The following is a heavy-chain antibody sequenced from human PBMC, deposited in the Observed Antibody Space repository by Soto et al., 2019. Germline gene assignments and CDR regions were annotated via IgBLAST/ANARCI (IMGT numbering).Heavy chain of an antibody. CDR3: VRNLGLNHPDY. Sequence: QITLKESGPTLVQPTQPLTLTCTFSGFSLSARGVGVGWVRQPPGKALEWLALIYWDDDKRFSPSVKSRVTITRDTSKTQLLLILTDMDPVDSATYYCVRNLGLNHPDYWGQGTLVTVSA. V-gene: IGHV2-5*02. CDR2: IYWDDDK. D-gene: IGHD3-3*01. J-gene: IGHJ4*02. CDR1: GFSLSARGVG.